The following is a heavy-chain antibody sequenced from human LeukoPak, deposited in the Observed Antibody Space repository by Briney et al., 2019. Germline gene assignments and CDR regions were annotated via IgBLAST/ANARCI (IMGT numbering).Heavy chain of an antibody. J-gene: IGHJ4*02. Sequence: PGGSLRLSCAASGFTFSSYGMHWVRQAPGKGLEWVAVISYDGSNKYYADSGKGRFTISRDNSKNTLYLQMNSLRAEDTAVYYCAKDFSSSWYRGFDYWGQGTLVTVSS. CDR1: GFTFSSYG. V-gene: IGHV3-30*18. CDR3: AKDFSSSWYRGFDY. D-gene: IGHD6-13*01. CDR2: ISYDGSNK.